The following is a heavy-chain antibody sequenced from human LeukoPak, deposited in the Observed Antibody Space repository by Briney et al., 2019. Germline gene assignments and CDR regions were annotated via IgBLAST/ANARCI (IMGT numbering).Heavy chain of an antibody. Sequence: GGSLRLSCAASGFTFSSYAMSWVRQAPGKGLEWVSAISGSGGSTYYADSVKGRFTIPRDNSKNTLYLQMNSLRAEDTAVYYCASVRIAVAGFDYWGQGTLATVSS. CDR2: ISGSGGST. J-gene: IGHJ4*02. V-gene: IGHV3-23*01. D-gene: IGHD6-19*01. CDR3: ASVRIAVAGFDY. CDR1: GFTFSSYA.